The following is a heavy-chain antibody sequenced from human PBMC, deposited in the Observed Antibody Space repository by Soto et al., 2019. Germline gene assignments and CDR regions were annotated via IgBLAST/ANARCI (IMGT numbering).Heavy chain of an antibody. Sequence: EVQLLESGGGLVQPGGSLRLSCAASGFTFSSYAMSWVRQAPGKGLEWVSAISGSGGSTYYADSVKGRFTISRDNSKNTLYLQMNSLRAEDTAVYYCATRPTRITGLFDYWGQGTLVTVSS. J-gene: IGHJ4*02. CDR1: GFTFSSYA. CDR2: ISGSGGST. V-gene: IGHV3-23*01. CDR3: ATRPTRITGLFDY. D-gene: IGHD3-16*01.